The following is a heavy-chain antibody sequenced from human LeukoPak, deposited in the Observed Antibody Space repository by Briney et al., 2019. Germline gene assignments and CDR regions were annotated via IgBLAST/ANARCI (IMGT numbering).Heavy chain of an antibody. CDR2: ISSSSSYI. CDR3: AREGYCSSTSCFGVDNWFDP. D-gene: IGHD2-2*01. V-gene: IGHV3-21*01. Sequence: GRSLRLSCAASGFTFSSYSMNWVRQAPGKGLEWVSSISSSSSYIYYADSVKGRFTISRDNAKNSLYLQMNSLRAEDTAVYYCAREGYCSSTSCFGVDNWFDPWGQGTLVTVSS. J-gene: IGHJ5*02. CDR1: GFTFSSYS.